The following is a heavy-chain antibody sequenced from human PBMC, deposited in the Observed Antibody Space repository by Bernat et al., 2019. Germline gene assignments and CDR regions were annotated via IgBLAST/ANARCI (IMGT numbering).Heavy chain of an antibody. Sequence: QVHLVQSGAEVKKPGSSVKVSCKASGDTFNTNAINWVRQAPGQGLEWVGGLIPIFGTPNYAEKFQGRVTITADESTNTAFMELNSLRSEDTAVFFCSRAHLSTCSGGTCYSDFGFWGQGTLVPVSS. CDR1: GDTFNTNA. V-gene: IGHV1-69*12. D-gene: IGHD2-15*01. J-gene: IGHJ4*02. CDR3: SRAHLSTCSGGTCYSDFGF. CDR2: LIPIFGTP.